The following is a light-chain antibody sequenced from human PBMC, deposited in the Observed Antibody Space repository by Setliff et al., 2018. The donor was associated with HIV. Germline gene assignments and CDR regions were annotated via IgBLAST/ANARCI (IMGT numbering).Light chain of an antibody. CDR2: EVT. CDR3: SSYTSSSTLV. CDR1: SGDVGGYNY. J-gene: IGLJ2*01. Sequence: QSVLTQPPSASGSPGQSVTISCTGTSGDVGGYNYVSWYQQYPGKAPKLLIHEVTKRPSGVPDRFSGSKSGNTASLTVSGLQAEDEADYYCSSYTSSSTLVFGGGTKVTVL. V-gene: IGLV2-8*01.